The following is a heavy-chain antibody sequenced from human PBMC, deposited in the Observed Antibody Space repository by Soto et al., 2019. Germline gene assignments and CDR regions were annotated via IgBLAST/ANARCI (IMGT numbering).Heavy chain of an antibody. D-gene: IGHD3-22*01. CDR2: IVPIFGTA. V-gene: IGHV1-69*13. J-gene: IGHJ4*02. Sequence: SVKVSCKASGGTFSRHALSWVRQAPGQGPEWMGGIVPIFGTANYAQKFQGRVTITADESTNTAYMQLRSLRSEDTAVYYCARGLYSDSGGYYFFFWGQGTLVTVSS. CDR1: GGTFSRHA. CDR3: ARGLYSDSGGYYFFF.